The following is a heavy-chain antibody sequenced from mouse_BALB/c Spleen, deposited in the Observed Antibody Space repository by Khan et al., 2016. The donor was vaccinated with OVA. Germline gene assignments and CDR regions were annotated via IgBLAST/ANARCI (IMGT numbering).Heavy chain of an antibody. V-gene: IGHV9-3-1*01. Sequence: QIQLVQSGPELKKPGETVKISCKASGYTLTNYGMNWVKQAPGKGLKWMGWINTYNGEPTYAEDFKGRIAISLETSASTAYLQINNLKHEDTATYLCASSNGNHWFAYWGHGTLVPVSA. CDR2: INTYNGEP. CDR3: ASSNGNHWFAY. CDR1: GYTLTNYG. D-gene: IGHD2-1*01. J-gene: IGHJ3*01.